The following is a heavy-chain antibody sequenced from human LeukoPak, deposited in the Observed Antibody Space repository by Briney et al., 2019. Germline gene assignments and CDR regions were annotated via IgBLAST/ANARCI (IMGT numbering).Heavy chain of an antibody. J-gene: IGHJ5*02. CDR2: IKQDGSEK. D-gene: IGHD3-22*01. V-gene: IGHV3-7*01. CDR1: GFTFSSYW. CDR3: ARDGQGVTYDSSGYPVS. Sequence: GGSLRLSCAASGFTFSSYWMSWVRQAPVKGLEWVTNIKQDGSEKYYVDSVKGRFTISRDNAKNSLYLQMNSLRAEDTAVYYCARDGQGVTYDSSGYPVSWGQGTLVTVSS.